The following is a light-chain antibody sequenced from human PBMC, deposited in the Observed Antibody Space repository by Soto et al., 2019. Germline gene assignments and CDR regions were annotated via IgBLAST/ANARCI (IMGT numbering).Light chain of an antibody. Sequence: SVLTQPPSASGTPGQRVTISCSGSSSNIGSNTVNWYQQLPGTAPKLLIYSNGQRPSGVPYRFSGSKSGTSASLAISGLQSEDEADYYCAAWDDSLNGHWVFGGGTKVTVL. CDR2: SNG. CDR3: AAWDDSLNGHWV. CDR1: SSNIGSNT. J-gene: IGLJ3*02. V-gene: IGLV1-44*01.